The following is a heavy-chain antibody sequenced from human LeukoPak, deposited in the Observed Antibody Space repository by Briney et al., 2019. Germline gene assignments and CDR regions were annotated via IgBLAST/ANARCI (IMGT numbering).Heavy chain of an antibody. D-gene: IGHD3-3*01. V-gene: IGHV4-59*12. J-gene: IGHJ6*02. Sequence: SETLSLTCTVSGGSISDYYWNWMRQPPGKGLEWIGYIYYSGRTNYNPSLKSRVTISVDTSKNQFSLKLSSVTAADTAVYYCARDFWSGYYSNSNYYYYYGMDVWGQGTTVTVSS. CDR3: ARDFWSGYYSNSNYYYYYGMDV. CDR1: GGSISDYY. CDR2: IYYSGRT.